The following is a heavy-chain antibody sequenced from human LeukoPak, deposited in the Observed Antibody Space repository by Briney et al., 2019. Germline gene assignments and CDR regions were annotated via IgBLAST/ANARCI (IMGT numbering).Heavy chain of an antibody. D-gene: IGHD2-21*01. Sequence: ASVKISCKASGYIFTDNYIHWVQQAPGKGLEWMGRINPKNGETFFAERFQGRGIMTADSSIDTAYMELRSVRSEDTAVYYCATVSTILGHHLDVWGKGTSVIVSS. CDR2: INPKNGET. V-gene: IGHV1-69-2*01. CDR1: GYIFTDNY. CDR3: ATVSTILGHHLDV. J-gene: IGHJ6*04.